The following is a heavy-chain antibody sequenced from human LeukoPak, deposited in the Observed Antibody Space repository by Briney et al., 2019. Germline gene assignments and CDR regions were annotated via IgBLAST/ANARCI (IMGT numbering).Heavy chain of an antibody. CDR2: MNPNSGNT. CDR1: GYTFTSYD. CDR3: ASSLEAAIDYYYYMDV. J-gene: IGHJ6*03. Sequence: ASVKVSCKASGYTFTSYDINWVRQATGQGLEWMGWMNPNSGNTGYAQKFQGRVTMTRNTSISTAYMELSSLRSEDTAVCYCASSLEAAIDYYYYMDVWGKGTTVTVSS. D-gene: IGHD2-2*02. V-gene: IGHV1-8*01.